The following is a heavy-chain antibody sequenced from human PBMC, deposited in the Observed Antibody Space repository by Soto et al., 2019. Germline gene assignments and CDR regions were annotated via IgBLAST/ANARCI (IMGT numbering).Heavy chain of an antibody. V-gene: IGHV3-30*04. J-gene: IGHJ4*02. D-gene: IGHD2-21*02. CDR1: GFTFSSYA. CDR3: ARDLPDCGGDCYFDY. Sequence: GGSLRLSCAASGFTFSSYAMHWVRQAPGKGLEWVAVISYDGSNKYYADSVKGRFTISSDNSKNTLYLQMNSLRAEDTAVYYCARDLPDCGGDCYFDYWGQGTLVTVSS. CDR2: ISYDGSNK.